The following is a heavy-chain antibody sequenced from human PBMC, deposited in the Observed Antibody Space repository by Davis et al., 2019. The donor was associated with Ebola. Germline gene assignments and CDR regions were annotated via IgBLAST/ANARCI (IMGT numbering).Heavy chain of an antibody. CDR2: IIPIFGTA. Sequence: LVKVSCKASGGTFSSYAISWVRQAPGQGLEWMGGIIPIFGTANYAQKFQGRVTITADESTSTAYMELSSLRSEDTAAYYCAIRVDGLPYYYYYGMDVWGKGTTVTVSS. D-gene: IGHD5-12*01. V-gene: IGHV1-69*13. CDR1: GGTFSSYA. CDR3: AIRVDGLPYYYYYGMDV. J-gene: IGHJ6*04.